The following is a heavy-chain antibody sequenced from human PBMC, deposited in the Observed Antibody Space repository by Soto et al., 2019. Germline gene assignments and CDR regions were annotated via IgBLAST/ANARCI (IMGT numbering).Heavy chain of an antibody. V-gene: IGHV3-21*01. CDR1: RFTFSNEN. D-gene: IGHD3-22*01. Sequence: SEGSLRLSCAASRFTFSNENMNWVRQAPGKGLEWVSSISSSSSFINYADSVKGRFTISRDNDKSSLYLQMNSLRAEDTAVYYCARDPPLSMIVVVGVDDFWGQGTLVTVSS. CDR3: ARDPPLSMIVVVGVDDF. CDR2: ISSSSSFI. J-gene: IGHJ4*02.